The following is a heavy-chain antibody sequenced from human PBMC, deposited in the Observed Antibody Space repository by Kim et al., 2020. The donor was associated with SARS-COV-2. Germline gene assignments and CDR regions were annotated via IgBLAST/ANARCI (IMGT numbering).Heavy chain of an antibody. CDR2: IYPGDSDT. CDR1: GYSFTSYW. D-gene: IGHD4-17*01. CDR3: ARQATAAYGDNGPFDY. J-gene: IGHJ4*02. V-gene: IGHV5-51*01. Sequence: GESLKISCKGSGYSFTSYWIGWVRQMPGKGLEWMGIIYPGDSDTRYSPSFQGQVTISADKSISTAYLQWSSLKASDTAMYYCARQATAAYGDNGPFDYWGQGTLVTVSS.